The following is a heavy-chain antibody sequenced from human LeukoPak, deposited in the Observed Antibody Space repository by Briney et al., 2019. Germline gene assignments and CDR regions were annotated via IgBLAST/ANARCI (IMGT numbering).Heavy chain of an antibody. CDR2: INPNSGGT. CDR3: ARDGEYDGSGYYLDY. Sequence: ASVTVSCKASGYIFTGYYIHWVRQAPGQGLEWMARINPNSGGTNYAQKFQGRVTMTRDTSISTAYMELSSLKSDDTAVYYCARDGEYDGSGYYLDYWGQGTLVTVSS. D-gene: IGHD3-22*01. J-gene: IGHJ4*02. V-gene: IGHV1-2*06. CDR1: GYIFTGYY.